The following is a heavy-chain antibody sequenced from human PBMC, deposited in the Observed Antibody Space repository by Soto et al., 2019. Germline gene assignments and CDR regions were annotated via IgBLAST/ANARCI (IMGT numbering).Heavy chain of an antibody. Sequence: SETLSLTCAVYGGSFSGYYWSWIRQPPGKGLEWIGEINHSGSTNYNPSLKSRVTISVDTSKNQFSLKLSSVTAADTAVYYCARNRRGYRIYGMDVWGQGNTVTVSS. CDR3: ARNRRGYRIYGMDV. CDR2: INHSGST. CDR1: GGSFSGYY. D-gene: IGHD5-12*01. V-gene: IGHV4-34*01. J-gene: IGHJ6*02.